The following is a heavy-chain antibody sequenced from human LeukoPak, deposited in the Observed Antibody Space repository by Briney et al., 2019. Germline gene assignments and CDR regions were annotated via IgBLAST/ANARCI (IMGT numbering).Heavy chain of an antibody. CDR1: GYTFTSYD. D-gene: IGHD4-23*01. CDR2: MNPNSGNT. Sequence: ASVKVSCKASGYTFTSYDINWVRQATGQGLEWMGWMNPNSGNTGYAQKFQGRVTITRDTSASTAYMELSSLRSEDTAVYYCARVDYGGNSGHSDYWGQGTLVTVSS. CDR3: ARVDYGGNSGHSDY. J-gene: IGHJ4*02. V-gene: IGHV1-8*01.